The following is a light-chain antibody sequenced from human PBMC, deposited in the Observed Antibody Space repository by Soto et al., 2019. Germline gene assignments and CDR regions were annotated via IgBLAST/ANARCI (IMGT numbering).Light chain of an antibody. CDR3: QQYNNWPPWT. V-gene: IGKV3-15*01. Sequence: DIVLTQSPGTLSLSPGERVTPSCRASQSVYSSLAWYQQKPGQAPRLLIYGASTRATGIPARFSGSGSGTEFTLTISRLQSEDFAVYYCQQYNNWPPWTFGQGTKVEIK. J-gene: IGKJ1*01. CDR2: GAS. CDR1: QSVYSS.